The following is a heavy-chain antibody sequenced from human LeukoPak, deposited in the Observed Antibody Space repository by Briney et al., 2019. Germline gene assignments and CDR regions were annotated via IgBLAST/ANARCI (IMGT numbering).Heavy chain of an antibody. CDR3: AGRPTGYSSGYIF. CDR1: GFTFSNYA. J-gene: IGHJ1*01. CDR2: VSGSSHKI. D-gene: IGHD5-18*01. Sequence: GGSLRLSCVASGFTFSNYAMSWVRQAPNKGLDWVSVVSGSSHKIRYADSVKGRFTISRDNFENTLYLQMNNLRAEDTALYYCAGRPTGYSSGYIFWGQGALVTVSS. V-gene: IGHV3-23*01.